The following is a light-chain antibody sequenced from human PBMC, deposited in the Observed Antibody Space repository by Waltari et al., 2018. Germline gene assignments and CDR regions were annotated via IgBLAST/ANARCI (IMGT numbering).Light chain of an antibody. CDR3: QQYGSSPLT. J-gene: IGKJ2*01. CDR2: AAS. V-gene: IGKV3-20*01. Sequence: EIVLTQSPGTLSLSPGERATLSCRASQSVSNNYLAWYQQKPGQAPRLLIYAASTRATGIQDKFRGSVVGTDFTLTISRLDPEDFAIYFCQQYGSSPLTFGQGTKLEIK. CDR1: QSVSNNY.